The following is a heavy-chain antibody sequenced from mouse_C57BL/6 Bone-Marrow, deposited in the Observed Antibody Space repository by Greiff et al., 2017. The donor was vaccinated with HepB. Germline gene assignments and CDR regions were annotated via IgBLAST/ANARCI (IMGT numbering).Heavy chain of an antibody. CDR3: ARDALSRQLRLRFAY. V-gene: IGHV7-1*01. D-gene: IGHD3-2*02. CDR1: GFTFSDFY. J-gene: IGHJ3*01. CDR2: SRNKANDYTT. Sequence: EVQLVESGGGLVQSGRSLRLSCATSGFTFSDFYMEWVRQAPGKGLEWIAASRNKANDYTTEYSASVKGRFIVSRDTSQSILYLQMNALRAEDTAIYYCARDALSRQLRLRFAYWGQGTLVTVSA.